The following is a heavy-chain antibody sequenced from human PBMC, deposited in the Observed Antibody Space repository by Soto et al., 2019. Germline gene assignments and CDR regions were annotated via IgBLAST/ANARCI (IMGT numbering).Heavy chain of an antibody. CDR3: AREGFGYCSSTSCSHYYYYGMDV. Sequence: ASVKASCKASGYTFTSYGISWVRQAPGQGLEWMGWISAYNGNTNYAQKLQGRVTMTTDTSTSTAYMELRSLRSDDTAVYYCAREGFGYCSSTSCSHYYYYGMDVWGQGTTVTVSS. D-gene: IGHD2-2*03. CDR1: GYTFTSYG. CDR2: ISAYNGNT. V-gene: IGHV1-18*01. J-gene: IGHJ6*02.